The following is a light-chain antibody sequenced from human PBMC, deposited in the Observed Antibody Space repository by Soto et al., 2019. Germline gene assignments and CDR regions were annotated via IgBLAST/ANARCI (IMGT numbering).Light chain of an antibody. CDR2: DAS. Sequence: DIEMTQSPSTLSASIGDGVTITCRASESISGWLAWYQQQPGKAPKLLIYDASNLESGVPSRFSGSGSGTEFTLAISSLQPDDFATYYCQQYNKYPRTFGQGTKVDIK. V-gene: IGKV1-5*01. J-gene: IGKJ1*01. CDR3: QQYNKYPRT. CDR1: ESISGW.